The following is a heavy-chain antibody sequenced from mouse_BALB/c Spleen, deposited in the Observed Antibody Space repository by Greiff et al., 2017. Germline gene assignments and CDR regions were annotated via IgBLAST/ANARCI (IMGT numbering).Heavy chain of an antibody. CDR3: TRGGNYYFDY. CDR2: IDPSDSYT. D-gene: IGHD2-1*01. V-gene: IGHV1S127*01. CDR1: GYTFTEYT. J-gene: IGHJ2*01. Sequence: VQLQQSGPELVKPGASVKISCKTSGYTFTEYTMHWVKQSHGKSLEWIGVIDPSDSYTSYNQKFKGKATLTVDTSSSTAYMQLSSLTSEDSAVYYCTRGGNYYFDYWGQGTTLTVSS.